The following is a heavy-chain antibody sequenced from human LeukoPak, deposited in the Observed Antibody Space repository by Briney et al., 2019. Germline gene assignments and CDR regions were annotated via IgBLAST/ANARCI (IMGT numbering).Heavy chain of an antibody. Sequence: SETLSLTCAVYGGSFSGYYWSWIRQPPGKGLEWIGEINHSGSTNYNPSLKSRVTISVGTSKNQFSLKLSSVTAADTAVYYCARAGYSGSYRSWWFDPWGQGTLVTVSS. CDR3: ARAGYSGSYRSWWFDP. CDR2: INHSGST. J-gene: IGHJ5*02. CDR1: GGSFSGYY. D-gene: IGHD1-26*01. V-gene: IGHV4-34*01.